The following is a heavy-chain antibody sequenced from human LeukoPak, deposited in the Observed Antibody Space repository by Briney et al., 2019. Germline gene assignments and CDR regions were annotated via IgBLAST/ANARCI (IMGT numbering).Heavy chain of an antibody. V-gene: IGHV1-2*02. Sequence: GESLKISCKGSGYTFTGYYMHWVRQAPGQGLEWMGWINPNSGGTNHAQKFQGRVTMTRDTSISTAYMELSRLRSDDTAVYYCARDRTMVRGVIGYWGQGTLVTVSS. CDR1: GYTFTGYY. D-gene: IGHD3-10*01. J-gene: IGHJ4*02. CDR3: ARDRTMVRGVIGY. CDR2: INPNSGGT.